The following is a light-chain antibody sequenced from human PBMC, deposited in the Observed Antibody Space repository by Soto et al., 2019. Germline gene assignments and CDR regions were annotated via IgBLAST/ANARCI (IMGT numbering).Light chain of an antibody. Sequence: EIVLTQSPGTLSLSPGERAPLSCRASQSISSRYLAWYQQKPGQAPRLLMYGVSSRATGTPDRFSGSGSGTDFTLTISRLEPEDFAVYHCQQYDSSPTFGQGTKVDNK. CDR1: QSISSRY. J-gene: IGKJ1*01. V-gene: IGKV3-20*01. CDR2: GVS. CDR3: QQYDSSPT.